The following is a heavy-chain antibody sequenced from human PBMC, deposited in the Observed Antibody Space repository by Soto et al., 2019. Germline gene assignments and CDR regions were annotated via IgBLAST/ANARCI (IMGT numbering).Heavy chain of an antibody. CDR3: AKTTTPTHIVVVTAIFDY. Sequence: GGSLRLSCAASGFTFSSYAMSWVRQAPGKGLEWVSAISGSGGSTYYADSVKGRFTISRDNSKNTLYLQMNSLRAEDTAVYYCAKTTTPTHIVVVTAIFDYWGQGTLVTVSS. D-gene: IGHD2-21*02. CDR2: ISGSGGST. CDR1: GFTFSSYA. J-gene: IGHJ4*02. V-gene: IGHV3-23*01.